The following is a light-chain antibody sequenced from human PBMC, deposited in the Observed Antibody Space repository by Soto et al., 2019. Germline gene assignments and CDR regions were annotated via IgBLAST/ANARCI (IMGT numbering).Light chain of an antibody. Sequence: DIQVTQSPSTLSASIGDRVTITCRASQSVDTWLAWYQQKPGKAPKLLIYKASSLQTGVPSRFSGSGSGTEFTLTISSLQPDDFATYYCQHYNDYSRMFGQGTKVEIK. CDR1: QSVDTW. CDR3: QHYNDYSRM. V-gene: IGKV1-5*03. CDR2: KAS. J-gene: IGKJ1*01.